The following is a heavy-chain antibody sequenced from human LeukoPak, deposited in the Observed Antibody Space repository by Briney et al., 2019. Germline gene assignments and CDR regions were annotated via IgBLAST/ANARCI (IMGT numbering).Heavy chain of an antibody. CDR3: ARDRVVVTKGVYYYYGMDV. J-gene: IGHJ6*02. Sequence: ASVKVSCKVSGYTLTELSMHWVRQAPGKGLEWMGGFDPEDGETIYAQKFQGRVTMTTDTSTSTAYMELRSLRSDDTAVYYCARDRVVVTKGVYYYYGMDVWGQGTTVTVSS. CDR1: GYTLTELS. V-gene: IGHV1-24*01. D-gene: IGHD3-22*01. CDR2: FDPEDGET.